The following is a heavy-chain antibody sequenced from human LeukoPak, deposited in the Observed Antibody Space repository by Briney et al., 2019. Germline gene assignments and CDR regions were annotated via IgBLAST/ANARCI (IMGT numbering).Heavy chain of an antibody. CDR3: ARAREYSSSWYFWFDP. Sequence: ASVRVSCKASEYTFTSYYMHWVRQAPGQGVEWRGIINPSGGSTIYAQKFQGRVTITRDTSTSTVYMALSSLRSEDTAVYYCARAREYSSSWYFWFDPWGQGTLVTVSS. D-gene: IGHD6-13*01. V-gene: IGHV1-46*01. J-gene: IGHJ5*02. CDR2: INPSGGST. CDR1: EYTFTSYY.